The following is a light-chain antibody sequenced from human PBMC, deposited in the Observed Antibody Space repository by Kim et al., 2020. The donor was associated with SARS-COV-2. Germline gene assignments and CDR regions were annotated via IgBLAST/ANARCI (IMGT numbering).Light chain of an antibody. Sequence: SASVGDRVTITWRDSENIGTLLAWYQQKPGRAPSLLIYLASTLESGVPSRFSGTGSETEFSLSITSLQPDDFATYYCQHYSRFPYTFGQGTKLEI. CDR1: ENIGTL. CDR3: QHYSRFPYT. V-gene: IGKV1-5*03. CDR2: LAS. J-gene: IGKJ2*01.